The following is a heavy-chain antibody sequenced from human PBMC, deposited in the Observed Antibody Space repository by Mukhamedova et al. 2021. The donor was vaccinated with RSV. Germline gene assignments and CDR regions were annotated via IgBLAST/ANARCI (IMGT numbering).Heavy chain of an antibody. V-gene: IGHV3-15*01. CDR3: TTAARDLYYYYMDV. D-gene: IGHD6-6*01. J-gene: IGHJ6*03. Sequence: DGGTTDYAAPVKGRFTISRDDSKNTLYLQMNSLKTEDTAVYYCTTAARDLYYYYMDVWGKGTTVTVSS. CDR2: DGGTT.